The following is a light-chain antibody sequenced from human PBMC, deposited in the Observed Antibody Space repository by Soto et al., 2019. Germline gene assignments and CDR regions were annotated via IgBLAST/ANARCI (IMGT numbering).Light chain of an antibody. Sequence: DIQMTQSPSSLSASVGDRVTITCRANQSISSYLNWYQQKPEKAPKLLIYAASSLQRGVPPRFSGSGSGTDFTLTISSLQPEDFATYYCQQSYSTPRTFGQGTKVEIK. J-gene: IGKJ1*01. V-gene: IGKV1-39*01. CDR2: AAS. CDR3: QQSYSTPRT. CDR1: QSISSY.